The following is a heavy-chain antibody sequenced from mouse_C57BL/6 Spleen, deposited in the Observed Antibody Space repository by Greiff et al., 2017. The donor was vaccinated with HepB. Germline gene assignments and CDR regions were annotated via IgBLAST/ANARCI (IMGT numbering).Heavy chain of an antibody. J-gene: IGHJ4*01. D-gene: IGHD3-1*01. Sequence: VQLQQPGAELVRPGTSVKLSCKASGYTFTSYWMHWVKQRPGQGLEWIGVIDPSDSYTNYNQKFKGKATLTVDTSSSTAYMQLSSLTSEDSAVYYCARRGGYAYAMDYWGQGTSVTVSS. V-gene: IGHV1-59*01. CDR2: IDPSDSYT. CDR1: GYTFTSYW. CDR3: ARRGGYAYAMDY.